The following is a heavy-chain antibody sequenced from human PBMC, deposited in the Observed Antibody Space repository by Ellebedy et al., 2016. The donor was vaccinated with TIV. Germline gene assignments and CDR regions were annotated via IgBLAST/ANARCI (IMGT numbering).Heavy chain of an antibody. CDR1: GGSISSYY. CDR3: ASLFPLPGGVRPGVDDDFDI. Sequence: MPSETLSLTCTVSGGSISSYYWSWIRQPPGKGLEWIGYIYYSGSTNYNPSLKSRVTISVDTSKNQFSLKLSSVTAADTAVYYCASLFPLPGGVRPGVDDDFDIWGQGTMVTVTS. J-gene: IGHJ3*02. CDR2: IYYSGST. V-gene: IGHV4-59*01. D-gene: IGHD2-15*01.